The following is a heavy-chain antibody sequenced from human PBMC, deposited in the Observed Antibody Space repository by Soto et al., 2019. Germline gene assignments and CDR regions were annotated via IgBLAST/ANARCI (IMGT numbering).Heavy chain of an antibody. J-gene: IGHJ3*01. Sequence: QVHLQESGPGLVKPSETLSLTCTVSGASVSRGSYYWSWIRQPPGKGLEWIGYVYDTIYTDYSPSRRSRVTMSVDTANNPFSLRLSSVSAADTAVYYCARGSGTTFILDLWGQGTVVTVSA. V-gene: IGHV4-61*01. D-gene: IGHD1-1*01. CDR3: ARGSGTTFILDL. CDR2: VYDTIYT. CDR1: GASVSRGSYY.